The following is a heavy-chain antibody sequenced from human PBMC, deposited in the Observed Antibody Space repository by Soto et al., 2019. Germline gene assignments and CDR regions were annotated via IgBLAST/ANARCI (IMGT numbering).Heavy chain of an antibody. V-gene: IGHV4-39*01. CDR3: ARLNQEEFNRNRDWFDP. D-gene: IGHD2-2*01. CDR1: GGSIRSSSSY. Sequence: SETLSLTCTLSGGSIRSSSSYWGWLRQPPGKGLEWIALISYSGTAFYNLSLKNRGAISVDTSKNQFSLTVHSVTAADTAVYYCARLNQEEFNRNRDWFDPWGQGTLVTVSS. CDR2: ISYSGTA. J-gene: IGHJ5*02.